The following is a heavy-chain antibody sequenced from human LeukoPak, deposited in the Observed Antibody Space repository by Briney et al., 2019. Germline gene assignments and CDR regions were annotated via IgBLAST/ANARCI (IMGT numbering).Heavy chain of an antibody. V-gene: IGHV1-46*01. CDR1: GDTFTSYW. CDR2: INPDGGST. Sequence: GASVKVSCKGSGDTFTSYWIQWVRQAPGQGLEWMGLINPDGGSTAYAHRFQGRVTMTRDTSTSTVYMDLSSLRSEDTAMYYCARAPRNSSTMLDYWGQGTLVTVSS. CDR3: ARAPRNSSTMLDY. J-gene: IGHJ4*02. D-gene: IGHD6-13*01.